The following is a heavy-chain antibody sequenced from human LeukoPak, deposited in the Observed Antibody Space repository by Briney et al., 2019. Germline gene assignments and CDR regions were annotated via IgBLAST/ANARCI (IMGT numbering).Heavy chain of an antibody. CDR1: GFTFSSFT. J-gene: IGHJ4*02. D-gene: IGHD1-26*01. CDR3: ARNRWADY. CDR2: TSYDETNK. V-gene: IGHV3-30*04. Sequence: PGGSLRLSCAAPGFTFSSFTMHWARQAPGKGLEWVAVTSYDETNKFYADSVKGRFTISRDNSKNTLHLQMNSLRADDTAVYYCARNRWADYWGQGTLVTVSS.